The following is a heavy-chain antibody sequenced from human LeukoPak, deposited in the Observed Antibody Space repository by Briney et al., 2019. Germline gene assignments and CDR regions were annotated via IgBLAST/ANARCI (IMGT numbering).Heavy chain of an antibody. D-gene: IGHD6-19*01. V-gene: IGHV3-9*01. Sequence: PGRSLRLSCAASGFTFDDYAMHWVRQAPGKGLEWVSGISWNSGSIGYADSVKGRFTISRDNAKNSLYLQMNSLRAEDTALYYCAKGAYSSGWYVNYWGQGTLVTVSS. CDR3: AKGAYSSGWYVNY. CDR2: ISWNSGSI. CDR1: GFTFDDYA. J-gene: IGHJ4*02.